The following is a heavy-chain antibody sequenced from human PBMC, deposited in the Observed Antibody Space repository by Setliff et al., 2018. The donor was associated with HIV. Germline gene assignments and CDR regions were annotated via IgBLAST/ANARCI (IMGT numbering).Heavy chain of an antibody. CDR1: GFTFSSYA. CDR2: ISYDGSNK. V-gene: IGHV3-30*04. CDR3: AGSRGYFVKAD. D-gene: IGHD3-22*01. J-gene: IGHJ4*02. Sequence: GGSLRLSCAASGFTFSSYAMHWVRQAPGKGLEWVAVISYDGSNKYYADSVKGRFTISRDNAKNSLYLQMNSLRADDTAVYYCAGSRGYFVKADWGQGTLVTVSS.